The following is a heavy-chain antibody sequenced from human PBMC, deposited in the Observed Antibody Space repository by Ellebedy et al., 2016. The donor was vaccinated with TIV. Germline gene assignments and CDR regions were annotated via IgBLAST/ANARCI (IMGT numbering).Heavy chain of an antibody. V-gene: IGHV3-30*12. CDR2: IYFDGNTK. Sequence: GESLKISXAASGFPFSSYGMHWVRQAPGKGLEWMASIYFDGNTKHYAESVKGRFTITRDNSRNTLYLQMNSLTAEDTALYYCTRHLFDFDYWGQGTLVTVSS. CDR3: TRHLFDFDY. CDR1: GFPFSSYG. D-gene: IGHD2-21*01. J-gene: IGHJ4*02.